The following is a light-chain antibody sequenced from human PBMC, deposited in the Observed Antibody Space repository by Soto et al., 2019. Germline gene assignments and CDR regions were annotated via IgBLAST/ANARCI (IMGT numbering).Light chain of an antibody. CDR2: GAS. CDR3: QHYGSSPPEFT. CDR1: QSVSSNY. V-gene: IGKV3-20*01. J-gene: IGKJ3*01. Sequence: EIVLTQSPGTLSLSPGERATLSCRASQSVSSNYLAWYQQRPGQAPRLLIFGASYSATGIPDRFSGSGSGTDFALTISRLEPEDFAVYYCQHYGSSPPEFTFGPGTRVDSK.